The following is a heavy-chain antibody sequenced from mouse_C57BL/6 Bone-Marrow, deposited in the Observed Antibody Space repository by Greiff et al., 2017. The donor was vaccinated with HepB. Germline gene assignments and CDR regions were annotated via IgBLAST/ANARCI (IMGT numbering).Heavy chain of an antibody. CDR1: GYTFTSYD. V-gene: IGHV1-85*01. J-gene: IGHJ2*01. Sequence: QVQLQQSGPELVKPGASVKLSCKASGYTFTSYDITWVKQRPGQGLEWIGWIYPRDGSTNYNEKFKGKATLTVDTSSSTAYMELHSLTSEDSAVYCCGREGQFDYDHYWGQGTTLTVSS. CDR2: IYPRDGST. CDR3: GREGQFDYDHY. D-gene: IGHD2-4*01.